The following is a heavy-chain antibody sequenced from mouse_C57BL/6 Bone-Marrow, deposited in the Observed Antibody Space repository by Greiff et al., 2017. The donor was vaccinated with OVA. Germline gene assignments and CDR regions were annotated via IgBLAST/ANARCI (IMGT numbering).Heavy chain of an antibody. Sequence: QVQLQQSGAELARPGASVKLSCKASGYTFTSYGISWVKQRTGQGLEWIGEIYPRSGNTYYNEKFKGKATLTADKSSSTAYMELRSLTSEDSAVYFCAKENYYGSSYDYAMDYWGQGTSVTVSS. CDR1: GYTFTSYG. CDR3: AKENYYGSSYDYAMDY. D-gene: IGHD1-1*01. J-gene: IGHJ4*01. V-gene: IGHV1-81*01. CDR2: IYPRSGNT.